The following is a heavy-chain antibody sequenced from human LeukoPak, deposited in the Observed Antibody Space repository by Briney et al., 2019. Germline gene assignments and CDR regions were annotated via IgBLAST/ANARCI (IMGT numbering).Heavy chain of an antibody. CDR2: LWYDGSNK. Sequence: GGSLRLSYAASGFTFSSYVMHWVRQAPGKGLEWVAVLWYDGSNKYYADSVKGRFTISRDNSKNTLYLQMHSLRAEDTAVYYCAREDCSGGSCYEAPFDYWGQGTLVTVSS. D-gene: IGHD2-15*01. V-gene: IGHV3-33*01. J-gene: IGHJ4*02. CDR1: GFTFSSYV. CDR3: AREDCSGGSCYEAPFDY.